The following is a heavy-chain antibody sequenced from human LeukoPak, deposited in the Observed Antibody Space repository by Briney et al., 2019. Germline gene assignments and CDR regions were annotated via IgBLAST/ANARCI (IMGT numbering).Heavy chain of an antibody. J-gene: IGHJ4*02. Sequence: TSETLPLTCTVSGGSISSSSYYWGWIRQPPGKGLEWIGSIYYSGSTYYNPSLKSRVTISVDTSKNQFSLKLSSVTAADTAVYYCARVDYNYYFDYWGQGTLVTVSS. CDR2: IYYSGST. V-gene: IGHV4-39*07. CDR3: ARVDYNYYFDY. CDR1: GGSISSSSYY. D-gene: IGHD5-24*01.